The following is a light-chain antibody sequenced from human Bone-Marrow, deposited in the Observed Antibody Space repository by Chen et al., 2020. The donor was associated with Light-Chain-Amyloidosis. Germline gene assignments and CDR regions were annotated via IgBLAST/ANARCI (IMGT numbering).Light chain of an antibody. CDR2: RDT. Sequence: SYELTQPPSVSVSPGQPARITCSGDDLPTKYAYWYQQKPGQAPVLVIHRDTERPSGISERFSGSRSGGTATLTNSGVQAEDEADYHCQSADSSGTYEVIFGGGTKLTV. V-gene: IGLV3-25*03. J-gene: IGLJ2*01. CDR1: DLPTKY. CDR3: QSADSSGTYEVI.